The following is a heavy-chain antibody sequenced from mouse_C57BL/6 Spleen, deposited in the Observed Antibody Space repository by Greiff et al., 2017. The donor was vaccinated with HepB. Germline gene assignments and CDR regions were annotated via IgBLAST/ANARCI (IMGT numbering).Heavy chain of an antibody. D-gene: IGHD1-1*01. CDR1: GFNIKDDY. V-gene: IGHV14-4*01. CDR3: VFITTVVAK. Sequence: VQLKESGAELVRPGASVKLSCTASGFNIKDDYMHWVKQRPEQGLEWIGWIDPENGDTEYASKFQGKATITADTSSNTAYLQLSSLTSEDTAVYYCVFITTVVAKWGQGTTLTVSS. J-gene: IGHJ2*01. CDR2: IDPENGDT.